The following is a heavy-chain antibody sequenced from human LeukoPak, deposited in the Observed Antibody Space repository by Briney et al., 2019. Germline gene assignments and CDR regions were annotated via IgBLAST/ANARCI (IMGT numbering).Heavy chain of an antibody. D-gene: IGHD6-19*01. Sequence: GGSLRLSCAASGFTFSSYAMSWVRQAPGKGLEWVSGISASGNSTYYADSVKGRFTISRDNSKNTLYLRMNSLRAEDTALYYCARLPNYTTGWLKWFDPWGQGTLVTVSS. CDR3: ARLPNYTTGWLKWFDP. V-gene: IGHV3-23*01. J-gene: IGHJ5*02. CDR1: GFTFSSYA. CDR2: ISASGNST.